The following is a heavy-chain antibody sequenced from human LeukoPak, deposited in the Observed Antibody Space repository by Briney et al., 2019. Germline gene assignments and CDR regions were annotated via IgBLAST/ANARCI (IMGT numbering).Heavy chain of an antibody. CDR1: GGSFSGYY. CDR2: INHSGST. CDR3: ARAETPPSRYGSGSYYGGALNWFDP. V-gene: IGHV4-34*01. D-gene: IGHD3-10*01. J-gene: IGHJ5*02. Sequence: SETLSLTCAVYGGSFSGYYWSWIRQPPGKGLEWIGEINHSGSTNYNPSLKSRVTISVDTSKNQFSLKLSSVTAAGTAVYYCARAETPPSRYGSGSYYGGALNWFDPWGQGTLVTVSS.